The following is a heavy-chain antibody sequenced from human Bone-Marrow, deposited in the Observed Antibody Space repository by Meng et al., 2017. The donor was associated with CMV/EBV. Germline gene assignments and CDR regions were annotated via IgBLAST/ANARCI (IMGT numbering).Heavy chain of an antibody. D-gene: IGHD3-22*01. CDR2: ISSSGSSI. CDR1: GFTFSSYE. V-gene: IGHV3-48*03. Sequence: GESLKISCAVSGFTFSSYEMNWVRQAPGKGLEWVSYISSSGSSIYYADSVKGRFTVSRDNVKNSLYLQMSSLRAEDTAVYYCSSPPTYYYNSSGYYHRDYCGQGTLVTVSS. J-gene: IGHJ4*02. CDR3: SSPPTYYYNSSGYYHRDY.